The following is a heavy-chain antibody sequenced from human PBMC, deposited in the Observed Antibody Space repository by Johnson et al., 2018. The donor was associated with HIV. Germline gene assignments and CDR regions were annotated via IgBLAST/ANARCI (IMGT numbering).Heavy chain of an antibody. Sequence: VQLVESGGGLVQPGGSLRLSCAASGFTVSSNYMSWVRQAPGKGLEWVSTFYSGDSTYYADSVKGRFTISRDNSKNTLYLQMNSLRAEDTAVYYCSRMTTTVSHHDAFDIWGLGTMVTVSS. V-gene: IGHV3-66*01. J-gene: IGHJ3*02. CDR1: GFTVSSNY. D-gene: IGHD4-17*01. CDR3: SRMTTTVSHHDAFDI. CDR2: FYSGDST.